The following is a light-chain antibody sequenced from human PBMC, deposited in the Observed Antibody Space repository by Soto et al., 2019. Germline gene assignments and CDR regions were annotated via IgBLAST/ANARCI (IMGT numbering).Light chain of an antibody. V-gene: IGKV3-20*01. CDR1: QYVSSSY. CDR2: GAS. CDR3: QQYGSSPGYT. Sequence: EIVLTQSPGTLSLSPGERATLSCRASQYVSSSYLAWYRQKPGQAPRLLIYGASSRATGVPDRFSGSGSETEFTLTISRLEPEDFAVYYCQQYGSSPGYTFGQGTKLEIK. J-gene: IGKJ2*01.